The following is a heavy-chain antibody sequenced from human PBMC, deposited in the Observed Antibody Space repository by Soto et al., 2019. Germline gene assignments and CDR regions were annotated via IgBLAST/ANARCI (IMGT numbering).Heavy chain of an antibody. Sequence: EVQLVESGGGLVQPGGSLRLSCAASGFTVSSNYMSWVRQAPGKGLEWVSVIYSGGSTYYADSVKGRFTISRDNSKNTLYLQMNSLRAEDTAVYYCAIAGMAAAISGSAFDIWGQGTMVTVSS. J-gene: IGHJ3*02. CDR2: IYSGGST. D-gene: IGHD6-13*01. CDR3: AIAGMAAAISGSAFDI. V-gene: IGHV3-66*01. CDR1: GFTVSSNY.